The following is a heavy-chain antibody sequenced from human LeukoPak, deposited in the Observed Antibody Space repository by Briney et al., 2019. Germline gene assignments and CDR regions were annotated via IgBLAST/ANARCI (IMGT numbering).Heavy chain of an antibody. Sequence: PGGSLRLSCAASGFSFDDYAMHWVRQAPGKGLECVSGISWNSRTTGYADSVKGRFTISRDNGKNSLYLQMNSLRAEDMALYYCARLAYCGGDCYAAAFDIWGQGTVVSVSS. CDR2: ISWNSRTT. D-gene: IGHD2-21*02. J-gene: IGHJ3*02. CDR1: GFSFDDYA. CDR3: ARLAYCGGDCYAAAFDI. V-gene: IGHV3-9*03.